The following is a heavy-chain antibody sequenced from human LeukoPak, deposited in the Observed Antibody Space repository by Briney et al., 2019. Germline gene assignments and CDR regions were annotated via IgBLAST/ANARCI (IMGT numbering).Heavy chain of an antibody. D-gene: IGHD2-2*02. Sequence: SETPSLTCTVSGGSISSYYWSWIRQPAGKGLGWIGRIYTSGSTNYNPSLKSRVTMSVDTSKNQFSLKLSSVTAADTAVYYCASGGLYGDYTDYWGQGTLVTVSS. V-gene: IGHV4-4*07. CDR1: GGSISSYY. CDR3: ASGGLYGDYTDY. CDR2: IYTSGST. J-gene: IGHJ4*02.